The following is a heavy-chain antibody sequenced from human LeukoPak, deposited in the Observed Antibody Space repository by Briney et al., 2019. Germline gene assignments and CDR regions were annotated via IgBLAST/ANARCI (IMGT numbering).Heavy chain of an antibody. CDR3: ARDVLYCSSTSCYLSLGGVDY. CDR2: ISAYNGNT. V-gene: IGHV1-18*01. CDR1: GYTFTSYG. J-gene: IGHJ4*02. D-gene: IGHD2-2*01. Sequence: ASVKVSCKASGYTFTSYGISWVRQAPGQGLEWMGWISAYNGNTNYAQKLQGRVTVTTDTSTSTAYMELRSLRSDDTAVYYCARDVLYCSSTSCYLSLGGVDYWGQGTLVTVSS.